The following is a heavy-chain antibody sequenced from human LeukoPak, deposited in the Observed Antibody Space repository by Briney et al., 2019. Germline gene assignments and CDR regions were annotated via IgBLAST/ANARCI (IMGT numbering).Heavy chain of an antibody. V-gene: IGHV5-51*01. CDR2: IYPGDSDT. Sequence: GESLKISCKGSGYSFTSYWIGWVRQMPGKGLEWMGIIYPGDSDTRYSPSFQGQVTISADKSISTAYLQWSSLKASDTAMYYCARPDCSGGSCYSVYFDYWGQGTLVTVSS. D-gene: IGHD2-15*01. CDR1: GYSFTSYW. CDR3: ARPDCSGGSCYSVYFDY. J-gene: IGHJ4*02.